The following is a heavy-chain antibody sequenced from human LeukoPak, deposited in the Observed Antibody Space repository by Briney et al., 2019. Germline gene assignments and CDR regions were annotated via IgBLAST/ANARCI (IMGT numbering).Heavy chain of an antibody. J-gene: IGHJ6*02. D-gene: IGHD2-2*01. CDR2: ISSDGTIT. CDR1: GFTISNLW. V-gene: IGHV3-74*01. CDR3: ARAEGYCSSTSCPNNYYYYGMDV. Sequence: GGSLRLSCAASGFTISNLWMYWVRQAPGKGLVWVSRISSDGTITNYADSVKGRFTISRDNAKSTLYLQMNSLRAEDTAVYYCARAEGYCSSTSCPNNYYYYGMDVWGQGTTVTVSS.